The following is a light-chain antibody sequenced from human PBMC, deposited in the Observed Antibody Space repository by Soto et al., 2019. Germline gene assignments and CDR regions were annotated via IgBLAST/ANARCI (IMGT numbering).Light chain of an antibody. CDR1: QSVTSS. CDR2: DAS. Sequence: EIVLTQSPGTLSLSPGERATLSCRASQSVTSSLVWYQQKAGQAPRLLIYDASNRATGIPARFSGSGSGTDFTLNISSLEPEDSAVYYCQHRSTWPRTFGGGTKVEIK. J-gene: IGKJ4*01. V-gene: IGKV3-11*01. CDR3: QHRSTWPRT.